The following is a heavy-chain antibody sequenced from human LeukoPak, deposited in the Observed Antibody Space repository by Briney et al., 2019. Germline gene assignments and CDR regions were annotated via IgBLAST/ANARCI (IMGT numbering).Heavy chain of an antibody. CDR2: ISVYSGKT. CDR3: ARDLSCSGVTCYTDY. J-gene: IGHJ4*02. Sequence: ASVKVSCKASGYTFTTYGISWVRQAPGQGLEWMGWISVYSGKTNYAQRFQDRVSMTTDTSTSTVYMELRSLRSDDTAVYYCARDLSCSGVTCYTDYWGQGTLVTVSS. V-gene: IGHV1-18*01. D-gene: IGHD2-15*01. CDR1: GYTFTTYG.